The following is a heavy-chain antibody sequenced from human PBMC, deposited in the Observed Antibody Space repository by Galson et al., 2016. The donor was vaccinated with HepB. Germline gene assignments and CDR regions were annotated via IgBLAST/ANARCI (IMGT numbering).Heavy chain of an antibody. V-gene: IGHV3-7*01. CDR3: AKYSSSSNVAYQYFGMDV. J-gene: IGHJ6*02. D-gene: IGHD6-6*01. Sequence: SLRLSCAASGFTLSSYWMTWVRQAPGKGLEWVASIKQDGSEAYHVDSVRGRFTISRDNAKSSLYLQMTSLRVEDTAVYYCAKYSSSSNVAYQYFGMDVWGQGTTVTVSS. CDR2: IKQDGSEA. CDR1: GFTLSSYW.